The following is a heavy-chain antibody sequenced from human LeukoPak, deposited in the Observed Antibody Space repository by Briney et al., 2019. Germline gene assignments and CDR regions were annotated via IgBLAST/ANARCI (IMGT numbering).Heavy chain of an antibody. CDR2: INPSGGST. CDR1: GYTFTSYY. J-gene: IGHJ4*02. D-gene: IGHD2-15*01. V-gene: IGHV1-46*01. Sequence: ASVKVSCKASGYTFTSYYMHWVRQAPGQGLEWMGIINPSGGSTSYAQKFQGRVTMTRDMSTSTVYMELSSLRSEDTAVYYCARGWTDVVVVAATLDYWGQGTLVTVSS. CDR3: ARGWTDVVVVAATLDY.